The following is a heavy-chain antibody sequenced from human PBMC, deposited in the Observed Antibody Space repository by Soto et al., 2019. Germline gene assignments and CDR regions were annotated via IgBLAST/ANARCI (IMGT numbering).Heavy chain of an antibody. Sequence: PSETLSLTCTVSGCSISSYYWSWIRQPPGKGLEWIGYIYYSGSTNYNPSFKSRVTISVDTSKNQFSLKLSSVTAADTAVYYCARMREIQLWLGWFDPWGHGTLVTVSS. D-gene: IGHD5-18*01. V-gene: IGHV4-59*01. CDR2: IYYSGST. CDR3: ARMREIQLWLGWFDP. CDR1: GCSISSYY. J-gene: IGHJ5*02.